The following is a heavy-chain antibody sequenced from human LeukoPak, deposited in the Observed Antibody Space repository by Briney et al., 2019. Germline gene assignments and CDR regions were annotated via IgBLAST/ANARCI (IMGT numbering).Heavy chain of an antibody. J-gene: IGHJ6*02. CDR1: GFTFSSYA. CDR3: ASLQSGYSYGFFNYYYGMDV. V-gene: IGHV3-23*01. CDR2: ISGSGGST. Sequence: PGGSLRLSCAASGFTFSSYAMSWVRQATGKGLEWVSAISGSGGSTYYADSVKGRFTISRDNSKNTLYLQMNSLRAEDTAVYYCASLQSGYSYGFFNYYYGMDVWGQGTTVTVSS. D-gene: IGHD5-18*01.